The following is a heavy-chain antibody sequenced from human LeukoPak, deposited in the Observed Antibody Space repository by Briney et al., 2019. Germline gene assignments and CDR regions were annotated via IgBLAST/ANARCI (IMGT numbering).Heavy chain of an antibody. V-gene: IGHV3-23*01. CDR3: AKDRGHYYTYDY. D-gene: IGHD3-22*01. Sequence: GGSLRLSCAASGFTFSSYAMSWVRQAPGKGLEWVSVISGSGGSTYYADSVKGRFTISRDNSKNTLSLQMHSLRAEDTTVYYCAKDRGHYYTYDYWGQGTLVTVSS. J-gene: IGHJ4*02. CDR1: GFTFSSYA. CDR2: ISGSGGST.